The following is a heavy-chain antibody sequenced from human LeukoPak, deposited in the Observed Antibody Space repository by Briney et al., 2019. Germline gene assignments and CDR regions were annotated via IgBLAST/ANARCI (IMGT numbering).Heavy chain of an antibody. CDR2: IYYSGST. D-gene: IGHD4-23*01. V-gene: IGHV4-39*01. J-gene: IGHJ6*03. Sequence: SETLSLTCSVSAGSISSSSYFWGWIRQPPGMGLEWIGTIYYSGSTFYNPSLKSRVTISVDTSKSQFSLKLSSVTAADTAVYYCARQKRDYGGNILYYYYMDVWGKGTTVTISS. CDR3: ARQKRDYGGNILYYYYMDV. CDR1: AGSISSSSYF.